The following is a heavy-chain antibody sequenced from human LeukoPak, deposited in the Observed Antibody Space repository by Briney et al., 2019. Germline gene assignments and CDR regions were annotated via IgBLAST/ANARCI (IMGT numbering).Heavy chain of an antibody. Sequence: SETLSPTCAVYGGSFIGYYWSWIRQPPGKGLEWIGEINHSGSTNYNPSLKSRVTISVDTSKNQFSLKLSSVTAADTAVYYCARGLLDDILTGYSGTWFDPWGQGSLVTVSS. CDR1: GGSFIGYY. D-gene: IGHD3-9*01. CDR2: INHSGST. J-gene: IGHJ5*02. CDR3: ARGLLDDILTGYSGTWFDP. V-gene: IGHV4-34*01.